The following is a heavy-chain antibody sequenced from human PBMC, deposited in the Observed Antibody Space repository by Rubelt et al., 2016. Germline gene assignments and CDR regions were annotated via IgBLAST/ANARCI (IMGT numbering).Heavy chain of an antibody. D-gene: IGHD4-17*01. Sequence: QVQLVQSGAEMRKPGASVKVSCQTSGYSFITYAVNWVRQAPGQGLEWMGWINAYNGDTKYAHKLTGRVTLTTDTSTNTAYMELTNLQSDDTAGYYCGGAWDYGDRFPIDDWGQGTLVTVSS. CDR1: GYSFITYA. J-gene: IGHJ4*02. V-gene: IGHV1-18*01. CDR2: INAYNGDT. CDR3: GGAWDYGDRFPIDD.